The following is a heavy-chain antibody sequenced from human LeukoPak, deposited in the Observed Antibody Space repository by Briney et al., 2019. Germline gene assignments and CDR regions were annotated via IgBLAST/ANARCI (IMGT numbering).Heavy chain of an antibody. CDR2: IRYDGGSK. CDR1: GFTFNSYG. Sequence: GGSLRLSCAASGFTFNSYGMHWVRQAPGKGLEWVAFIRYDGGSKYYADSVKGRFTISRDNSKNTLYLQMNSLRVEDTAVYYCAVYGSGSYRWFDPWGQGTLVTVSS. V-gene: IGHV3-30*02. J-gene: IGHJ5*02. CDR3: AVYGSGSYRWFDP. D-gene: IGHD3-10*01.